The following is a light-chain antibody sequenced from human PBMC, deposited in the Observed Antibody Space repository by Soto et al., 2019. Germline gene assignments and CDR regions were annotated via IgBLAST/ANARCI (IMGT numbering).Light chain of an antibody. Sequence: EIVVTQSPATLSVSPGERATLSCRASQSVSSNLAWYQRKPGRAPRLLIYGASTRATGIPARFSGSGSGTEFTLTISSLQSEDFAVYYCQQYNNWPRTFGQGTK. CDR3: QQYNNWPRT. CDR2: GAS. J-gene: IGKJ1*01. CDR1: QSVSSN. V-gene: IGKV3-15*01.